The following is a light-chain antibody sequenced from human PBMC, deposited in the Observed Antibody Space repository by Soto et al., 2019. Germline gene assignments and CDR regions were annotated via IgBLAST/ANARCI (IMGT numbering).Light chain of an antibody. Sequence: DIQMTQSPSSVSASVGDRVTITCRASQGISSWLAWYQQKPGKAPKLLIYGASSLQNGDPSRFSGSGSGTDFTLTISSRQPEDLATYYCQQTKSFPSTFGQGTRLEIK. CDR3: QQTKSFPST. J-gene: IGKJ5*01. CDR1: QGISSW. CDR2: GAS. V-gene: IGKV1D-12*01.